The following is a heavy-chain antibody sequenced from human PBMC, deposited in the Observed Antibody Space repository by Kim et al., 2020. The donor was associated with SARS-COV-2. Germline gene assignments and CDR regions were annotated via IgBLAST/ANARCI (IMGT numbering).Heavy chain of an antibody. D-gene: IGHD2-2*01. Sequence: ASVKVSCKASGYTFTSYGISWVRQAPGQGLEWMGWISAYNGNTNYAQKLQGRVTMTTDTSTSTAYMELRSLRSDDTAVYYCARDHTYQLLGPVACLLVWGQGTLVTVSS. V-gene: IGHV1-18*04. CDR3: ARDHTYQLLGPVACLLV. CDR1: GYTFTSYG. J-gene: IGHJ4*02. CDR2: ISAYNGNT.